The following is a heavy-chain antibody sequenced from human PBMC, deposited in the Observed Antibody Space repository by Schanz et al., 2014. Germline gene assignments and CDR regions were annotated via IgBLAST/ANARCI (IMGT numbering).Heavy chain of an antibody. CDR2: ISGSGGST. J-gene: IGHJ4*02. D-gene: IGHD6-13*01. Sequence: EEQLVESGGGLVQPGGSLRLSCASSGFSFTTYAMSWVRQAPGKGLEWVSAISGSGGSTYYADSVKGRFTISRDNSKNTLYLQMNSLRVEDTAVYFCVSQTGSPNYWGQGTLVTVSS. CDR1: GFSFTTYA. CDR3: VSQTGSPNY. V-gene: IGHV3-23*04.